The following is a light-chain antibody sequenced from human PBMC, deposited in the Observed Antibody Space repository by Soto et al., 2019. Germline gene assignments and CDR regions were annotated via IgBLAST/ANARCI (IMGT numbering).Light chain of an antibody. CDR2: DNN. Sequence: QSVLTQPPSVSAAPGQKVTISCSGSSSNIGHNYVSWYQHLPGTAPKLLIYDNNKRSSGIPDRFSGSQSGTSATLGITGLQTGDEADYYCGTWDSGLSAVVFGGGTKVTVL. J-gene: IGLJ3*02. CDR3: GTWDSGLSAVV. CDR1: SSNIGHNY. V-gene: IGLV1-51*01.